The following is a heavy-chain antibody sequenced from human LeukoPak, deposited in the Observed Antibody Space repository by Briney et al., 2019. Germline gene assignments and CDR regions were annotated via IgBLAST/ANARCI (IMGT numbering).Heavy chain of an antibody. CDR2: ISGSGGST. V-gene: IGHV3-23*01. D-gene: IGHD3-3*01. CDR3: AKDGRRRYYDFWSGSPILDY. CDR1: GFTFSSYA. Sequence: GGSLRLSCAASGFTFSSYAMSWVRQAPGKGLEWVSAISGSGGSTYYADSVKGRFTISRDNSKNTLYLQMNSLRAEDTAVYYCAKDGRRRYYDFWSGSPILDYWGQGTLVTVSS. J-gene: IGHJ4*02.